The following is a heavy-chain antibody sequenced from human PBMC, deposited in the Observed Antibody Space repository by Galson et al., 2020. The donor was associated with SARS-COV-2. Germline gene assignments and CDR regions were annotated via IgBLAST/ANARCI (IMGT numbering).Heavy chain of an antibody. CDR1: GFTFSSYW. J-gene: IGHJ5*02. Sequence: GESLKISCAASGFTFSSYWMSWVRQAPGKGLEWVANIKQDGSEKYYVDSVKGRFTISRDNAKNSLYLQMNSLRAEDTAVYYCAREYCSGGSCYSWWFDPWGQGTLVTVSS. CDR3: AREYCSGGSCYSWWFDP. D-gene: IGHD2-15*01. V-gene: IGHV3-7*01. CDR2: IKQDGSEK.